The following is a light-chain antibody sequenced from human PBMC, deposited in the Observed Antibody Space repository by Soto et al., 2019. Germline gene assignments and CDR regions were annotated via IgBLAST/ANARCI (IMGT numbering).Light chain of an antibody. Sequence: QSVLTQPPSVSAAPGQKVTISCSGSSSNIGNNDVSWYQQLPGTAPKLLMYENSERPSGIPDRFSGSKSCTSSTLGITGLQTGDEAEYYCGTWDISLRAVVFGGGTKVTVL. J-gene: IGLJ2*01. CDR3: GTWDISLRAVV. V-gene: IGLV1-51*01. CDR2: ENS. CDR1: SSNIGNND.